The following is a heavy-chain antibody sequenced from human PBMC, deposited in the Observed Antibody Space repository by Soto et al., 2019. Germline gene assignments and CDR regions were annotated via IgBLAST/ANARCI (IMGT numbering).Heavy chain of an antibody. CDR3: ARRYGWLYFDY. J-gene: IGHJ4*02. Sequence: PSETLSLTCTVSGDSISSSNYFWGWIRQPPGKGLEWIGTIFYSGSTYYNPSLKSRVTISVDTSKNQFSLKLTSVNAADTALYYCARRYGWLYFDYWGQGSLVTVSS. CDR2: IFYSGST. V-gene: IGHV4-39*01. D-gene: IGHD3-10*01. CDR1: GDSISSSNYF.